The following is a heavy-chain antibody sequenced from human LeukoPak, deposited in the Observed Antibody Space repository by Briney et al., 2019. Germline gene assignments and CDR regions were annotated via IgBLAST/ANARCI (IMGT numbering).Heavy chain of an antibody. V-gene: IGHV1-18*01. J-gene: IGHJ4*02. CDR3: ARVLCSGGSCYYYDY. Sequence: ASVKVSFKASGYTFTIYGISWVRQAPGQGLEWMGWISAYNGNTNYAQKLQGRVTMTTDTSTSTAYMQLRSLRSDDTAVYYCARVLCSGGSCYYYDYWGQGTLVTVSS. D-gene: IGHD2-15*01. CDR1: GYTFTIYG. CDR2: ISAYNGNT.